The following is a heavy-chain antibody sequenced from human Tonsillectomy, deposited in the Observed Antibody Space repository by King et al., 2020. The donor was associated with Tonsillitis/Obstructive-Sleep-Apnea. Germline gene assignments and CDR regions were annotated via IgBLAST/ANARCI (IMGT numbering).Heavy chain of an antibody. CDR2: IKQDGSQK. V-gene: IGHV3-7*03. D-gene: IGHD6-13*01. CDR1: GFTFSDSW. CDR3: AREDIAAAGIEGAFYYYYGMDV. Sequence: VQLVESGGGLVHPGGSLRLSCAASGFTFSDSWMSWVRQAPGKGLEWVANIKQDGSQKYYLDSVKGRFTISRDNAKNSLYLQMNSLRAEDTAVYYCAREDIAAAGIEGAFYYYYGMDVWGQGTTVTVSS. J-gene: IGHJ6*02.